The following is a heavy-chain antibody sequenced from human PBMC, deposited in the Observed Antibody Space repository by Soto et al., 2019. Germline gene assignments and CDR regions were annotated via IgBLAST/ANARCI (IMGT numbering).Heavy chain of an antibody. J-gene: IGHJ3*02. Sequence: SETLSLTCTVSGGSISSYYWSWIRQPAGKGLEWIGRIYTSGSTNYNPSLKSRVTMSVDTSKNQFSLNLSSVTAAADTAVYYCARDRITLANDAFDIWGQGTMVTVS. CDR3: ARDRITLANDAFDI. V-gene: IGHV4-4*07. CDR1: GGSISSYY. D-gene: IGHD3-10*01. CDR2: IYTSGST.